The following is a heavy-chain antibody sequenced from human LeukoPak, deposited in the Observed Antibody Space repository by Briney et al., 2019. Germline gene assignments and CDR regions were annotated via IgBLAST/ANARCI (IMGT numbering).Heavy chain of an antibody. CDR3: ARSLQDIWSGYEAPRRPFDQ. V-gene: IGHV4-39*01. D-gene: IGHD6-25*01. Sequence: SETLSLTCAVSGDSFNSRNYYWGWICQPPGKGLEWIGSLYFTGSTYYNPSLKSRVTISLETAKNQFSLKMISVTGADTAVYYCARSLQDIWSGYEAPRRPFDQWGRGTLVTVTS. J-gene: IGHJ4*02. CDR2: LYFTGST. CDR1: GDSFNSRNYY.